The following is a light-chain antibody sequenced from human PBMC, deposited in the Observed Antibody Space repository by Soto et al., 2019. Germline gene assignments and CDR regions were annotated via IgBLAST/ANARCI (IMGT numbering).Light chain of an antibody. V-gene: IGKV3-11*01. CDR2: GAS. CDR3: HQRSNWPPDN. Sequence: EIVLTQSPDTLSLSPGEGASLSCRASQSVHTFLAWYQQKPGQPPRLLIYGASTRATGVPARFSGSGSGTEFTLTISSLEPEDFEVYYCHQRSNWPPDNFGQGTRLEIK. CDR1: QSVHTF. J-gene: IGKJ5*01.